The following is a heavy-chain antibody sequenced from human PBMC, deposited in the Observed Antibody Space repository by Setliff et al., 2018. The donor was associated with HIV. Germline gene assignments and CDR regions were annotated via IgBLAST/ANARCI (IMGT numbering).Heavy chain of an antibody. J-gene: IGHJ6*02. V-gene: IGHV4-38-2*02. Sequence: SETLSLTCTVSGSSISSNYYWAWIRQAPGKGLEWIGCIDASANTYYIPSLKSRATISIDTSKNQLSLKLRSVTAADTAVYYCAREDYYYYGMDVWGQGTTVTVSS. CDR3: AREDYYYYGMDV. CDR2: IDASANT. CDR1: GSSISSNYY.